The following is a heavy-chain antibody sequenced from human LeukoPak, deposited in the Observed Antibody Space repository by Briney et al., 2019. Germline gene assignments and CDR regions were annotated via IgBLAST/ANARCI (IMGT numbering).Heavy chain of an antibody. V-gene: IGHV3-33*01. J-gene: IGHJ4*02. Sequence: PGGSLRLSCAASGFTFSSYGMHCVRQAPGKGLEWVALIWYDGSNKYYADSVRGRFTVSRDNSKNLLYLQMNSLRAEDTAIYYCARDPVQYYYGSGSYYGVYFEYWGQGTLVTVSS. CDR1: GFTFSSYG. CDR2: IWYDGSNK. D-gene: IGHD3-10*01. CDR3: ARDPVQYYYGSGSYYGVYFEY.